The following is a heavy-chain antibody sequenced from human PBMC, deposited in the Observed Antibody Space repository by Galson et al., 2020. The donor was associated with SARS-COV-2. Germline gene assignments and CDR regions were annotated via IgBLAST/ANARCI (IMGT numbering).Heavy chain of an antibody. D-gene: IGHD3-3*01. Sequence: PGGSLRLSCVASGFTYRNFGMHWVRQAPGKGLEWVAVVSHDENHTRYAESVKGRFTISRDKSKSTLFLQMNSLRVEDTAMYFCAKQHGDFWSGYSSAFDTWGQGTMVTVSS. CDR2: VSHDENHT. J-gene: IGHJ3*02. CDR3: AKQHGDFWSGYSSAFDT. V-gene: IGHV3-30*18. CDR1: GFTYRNFG.